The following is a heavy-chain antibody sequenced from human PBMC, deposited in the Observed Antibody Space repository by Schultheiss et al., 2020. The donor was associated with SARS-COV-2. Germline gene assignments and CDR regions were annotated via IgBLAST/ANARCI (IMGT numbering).Heavy chain of an antibody. D-gene: IGHD2-15*01. CDR1: GGSISTYY. Sequence: SETLSLTCTVSGGSISTYYWSWIRQPPGKGLEWIGEINHSGSTNYNPSLKSRVTISVDTSKNQFSLKLSSVTAADTAVYYCARVGCSGGSCYSGLDWFDPWGQGTLVTVSS. CDR2: INHSGST. CDR3: ARVGCSGGSCYSGLDWFDP. J-gene: IGHJ5*02. V-gene: IGHV4-34*01.